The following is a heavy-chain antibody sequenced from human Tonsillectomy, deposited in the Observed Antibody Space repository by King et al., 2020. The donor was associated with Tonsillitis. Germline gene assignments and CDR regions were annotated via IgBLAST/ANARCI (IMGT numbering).Heavy chain of an antibody. CDR3: AKESGYYSDSSGYTPVPFEY. J-gene: IGHJ4*02. V-gene: IGHV3-30*02. D-gene: IGHD3-22*01. Sequence: VQLVQSGGGVVQPGGSLRLSCAASGFTFSSYGMHWVRQAPGKGLEWVAFIRYDGSNKYYADSVKGRFTISRANSKNTLYLQMNSLRAEDTAVYYCAKESGYYSDSSGYTPVPFEYWGQGTLVTVSS. CDR1: GFTFSSYG. CDR2: IRYDGSNK.